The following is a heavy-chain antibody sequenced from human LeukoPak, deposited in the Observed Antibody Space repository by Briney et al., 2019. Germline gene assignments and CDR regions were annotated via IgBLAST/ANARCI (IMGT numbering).Heavy chain of an antibody. CDR3: ARLGSSWSFDY. J-gene: IGHJ4*02. D-gene: IGHD6-13*01. CDR1: GFTFSNFG. Sequence: GGSLRLSCAASGFTFSNFGIYWVRQAPGKGLEWVAVIWYDGSNKYYADSVKGRFTISRDNSQNTLYLQMNSLRAEDTAVYYCARLGSSWSFDYWGQGTLVTVSS. V-gene: IGHV3-33*01. CDR2: IWYDGSNK.